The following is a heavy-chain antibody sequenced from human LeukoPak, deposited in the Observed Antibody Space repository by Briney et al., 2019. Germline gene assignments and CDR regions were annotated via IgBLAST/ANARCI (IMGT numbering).Heavy chain of an antibody. CDR1: GGSFSNYC. J-gene: IGHJ4*02. D-gene: IGHD6-19*01. CDR3: ARWHDSGRYFDY. Sequence: PSETLSLTCTVSGGSFSNYCWNWMRQSPGKGLEWIGYTCDSANTYYNPSLQSRVNISVDTSKNQFSLKLTSTTAADTAVYYCARWHDSGRYFDYWGRGTSVTVSS. CDR2: TCDSANT. V-gene: IGHV4-59*12.